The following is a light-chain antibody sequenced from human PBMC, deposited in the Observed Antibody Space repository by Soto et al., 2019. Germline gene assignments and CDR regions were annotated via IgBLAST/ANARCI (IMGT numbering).Light chain of an antibody. CDR2: EVT. V-gene: IGLV2-8*01. J-gene: IGLJ2*01. CDR3: SSYGGTNHVV. Sequence: QSALTQPPSASGSPGQSVTISCTGTSSDVGGYKYVYWYQHHPGQAPKVVIYEVTKRPSGVPDRFFGSQSCDTASLTVSGRQAEEEADYYCSSYGGTNHVVFGGGTKLTVL. CDR1: SSDVGGYKY.